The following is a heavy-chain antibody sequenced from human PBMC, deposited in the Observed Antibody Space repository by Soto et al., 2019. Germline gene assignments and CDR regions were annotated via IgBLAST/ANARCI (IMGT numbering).Heavy chain of an antibody. D-gene: IGHD2-21*02. V-gene: IGHV3-23*01. J-gene: IGHJ4*02. Sequence: EVQLLESGGGLAQPGGSLRLSCAASAFTFSSYAMSWVRQAPGKGLEWVSAVSGSGDSTYYADSVKGRFTISRDNSKNTLYRQMNRLRAADTAVYYCAKGRASDCPGCTQDYWGQGTLVTVSS. CDR2: VSGSGDST. CDR3: AKGRASDCPGCTQDY. CDR1: AFTFSSYA.